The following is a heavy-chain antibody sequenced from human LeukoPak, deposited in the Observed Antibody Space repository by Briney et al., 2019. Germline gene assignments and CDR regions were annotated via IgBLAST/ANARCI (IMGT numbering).Heavy chain of an antibody. Sequence: PGGSPRLSCVASGVTFSSYAMSWVRQAPGKGVEWVSAISRSDASTYYADSVRGRFTISRDNSKNTLYLQMNSLRAEDTAVYYCATVSDSSGWYYFDYWGQGTLVTVSS. J-gene: IGHJ4*02. D-gene: IGHD6-19*01. CDR1: GVTFSSYA. V-gene: IGHV3-23*01. CDR2: ISRSDAST. CDR3: ATVSDSSGWYYFDY.